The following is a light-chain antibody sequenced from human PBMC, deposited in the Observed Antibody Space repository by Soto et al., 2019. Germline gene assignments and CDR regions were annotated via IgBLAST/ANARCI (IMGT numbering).Light chain of an antibody. J-gene: IGKJ1*01. CDR2: GAS. V-gene: IGKV3-15*01. CDR3: RQYNNWRPWM. Sequence: EIVMTQSPATLSVSPGERATLSCRASQSVSSNLAWYQQKPGQAPRLLIYGASTRATGIPARFSGSGSVTEFSLTIGSPASDDFAVYYFRQYNNWRPWMFGQGTMVEIK. CDR1: QSVSSN.